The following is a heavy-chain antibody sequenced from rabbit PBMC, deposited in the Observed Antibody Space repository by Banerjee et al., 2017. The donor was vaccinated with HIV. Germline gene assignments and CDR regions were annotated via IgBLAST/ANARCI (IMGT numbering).Heavy chain of an antibody. J-gene: IGHJ4*01. CDR2: VSNGDT. V-gene: IGHV1S45*01. D-gene: IGHD4-2*01. CDR3: ARRYDGGNGPYNIGL. CDR1: GFDLSKNYL. Sequence: QEQLEESGGGLVKPEGSLTLTCKASGFDLSKNYLWWVRQAPGKRLEWIEWVSNGDTYYASWAKGRFTISKSSSTTVTLQMSSLTAADTATYFCARRYDGGNGPYNIGLWGPGTLVTVS.